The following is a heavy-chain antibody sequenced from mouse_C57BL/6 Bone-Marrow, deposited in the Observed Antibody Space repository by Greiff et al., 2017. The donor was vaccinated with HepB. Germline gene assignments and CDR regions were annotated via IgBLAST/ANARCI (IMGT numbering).Heavy chain of an antibody. CDR1: GYTFTSYW. CDR3: ARGTTVAY. D-gene: IGHD1-1*01. Sequence: QVQLQQPGAELVRPGTSVKLSCKASGYTFTSYWMHWVKQRPGQGLEWIGVIDPSDSYTNYNQKFKGKATLTVDTSSSTAYMQLSSLTSEDSAVYYCARGTTVAYCGQGTLVTVSA. CDR2: IDPSDSYT. J-gene: IGHJ3*01. V-gene: IGHV1-59*01.